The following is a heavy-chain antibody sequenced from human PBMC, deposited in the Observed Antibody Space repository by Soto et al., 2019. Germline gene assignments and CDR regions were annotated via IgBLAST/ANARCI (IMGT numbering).Heavy chain of an antibody. J-gene: IGHJ6*03. D-gene: IGHD6-6*01. CDR3: TRRYSSSPPASYYYYMDV. V-gene: IGHV3-73*01. Sequence: GGSLRLSCAASGFTFSGSAMHWVRQASGKGLEWVGRIRSKANSYATAYAASVKGRFTISRDDSKNTAYLQMNSLKTEDTAVYYCTRRYSSSPPASYYYYMDVWGKGTTVTVSS. CDR1: GFTFSGSA. CDR2: IRSKANSYAT.